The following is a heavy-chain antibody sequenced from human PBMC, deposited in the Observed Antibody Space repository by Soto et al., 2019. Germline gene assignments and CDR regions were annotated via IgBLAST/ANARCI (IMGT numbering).Heavy chain of an antibody. CDR2: INSDGSST. CDR3: ATNTAMVSLNNWFDP. J-gene: IGHJ5*02. Sequence: GGSLRLSCAASGFTFSSYWMHWVRQAPGKGLVWVSRINSDGSSTSYADSVKGRFTISRDNAKNTLYLQMNSLRAEDTAVYYCATNTAMVSLNNWFDPWGQGTLATVSS. CDR1: GFTFSSYW. D-gene: IGHD5-18*01. V-gene: IGHV3-74*01.